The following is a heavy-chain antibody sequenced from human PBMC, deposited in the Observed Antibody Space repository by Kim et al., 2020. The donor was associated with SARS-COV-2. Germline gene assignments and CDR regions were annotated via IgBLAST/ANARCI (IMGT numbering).Heavy chain of an antibody. D-gene: IGHD1-26*01. Sequence: WGSLRLSCAASGFTFSSYAMHWVRQAPGKGLEWVAVISYDGSNKYYVDSVKGRFTISRDNSKNTLYLQMNSLRAEDTAVYYCARDSGELLLPGGYWGQGTLVTVSS. V-gene: IGHV3-30*04. CDR3: ARDSGELLLPGGY. CDR1: GFTFSSYA. J-gene: IGHJ4*02. CDR2: ISYDGSNK.